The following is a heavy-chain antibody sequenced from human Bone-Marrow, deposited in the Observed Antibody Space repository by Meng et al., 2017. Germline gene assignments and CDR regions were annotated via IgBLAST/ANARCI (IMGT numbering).Heavy chain of an antibody. J-gene: IGHJ4*02. CDR1: GYTLSSDG. V-gene: IGHV1-18*01. CDR2: INTYNGKT. CDR3: ATRGNPYLNC. Sequence: QVRLVQSGAEVKEPGASVKVSCKASGYTLSSDGFSWVRQAPGQGLEWLGWINTYNGKTDYAQKFQGRITMTTDTFTSTAYMELRSLRSDDTAVYYCATRGNPYLNCWGQGTLVTVSS.